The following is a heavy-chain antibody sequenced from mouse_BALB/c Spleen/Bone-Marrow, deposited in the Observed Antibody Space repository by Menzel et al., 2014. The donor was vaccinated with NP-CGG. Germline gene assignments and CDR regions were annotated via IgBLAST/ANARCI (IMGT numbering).Heavy chain of an antibody. J-gene: IGHJ3*01. Sequence: EVQLVESVTVLSRPGASVKMSCKASGYSFSTYWMHWVKQRPGQGLEWIGAIYPGNSDSSYNQKFEGKAKLTAVTSASTAYMELISLTHEDSAVYYCTRRGSSAFPYWSQGTLVTVSA. CDR1: GYSFSTYW. CDR2: IYPGNSDS. CDR3: TRRGSSAFPY. D-gene: IGHD1-1*01. V-gene: IGHV1-5*01.